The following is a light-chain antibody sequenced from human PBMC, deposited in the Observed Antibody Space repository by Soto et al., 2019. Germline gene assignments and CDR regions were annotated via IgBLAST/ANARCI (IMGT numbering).Light chain of an antibody. CDR1: QSLSSN. J-gene: IGKJ4*01. CDR3: QQYNNWPRMLS. Sequence: EIVLTQSPSTLYVSPGEPATLSSRASQSLSSNVAWYQQRPRQAPRLLLHDTSSRASDVPARFSGRGSGTEFTLTIASLQSEEFAIYYCQQYNNWPRMLSFGGGTKVDIK. CDR2: DTS. V-gene: IGKV3-15*01.